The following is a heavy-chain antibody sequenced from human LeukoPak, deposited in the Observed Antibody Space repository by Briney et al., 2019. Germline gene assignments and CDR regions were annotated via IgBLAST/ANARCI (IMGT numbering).Heavy chain of an antibody. J-gene: IGHJ4*02. D-gene: IGHD3-3*01. V-gene: IGHV4-30-2*01. CDR3: ARAGDFWSGPSDY. CDR2: IYHSGST. Sequence: SQTLSLTCTVSGGSISSGGYYWSWIRQPPGKGLEWIGYIYHSGSTYYNPSLKSRVTISVDRSKNQFSLKLSSVTAADTAVYYCARAGDFWSGPSDYWGQGTLVTVSS. CDR1: GGSISSGGYY.